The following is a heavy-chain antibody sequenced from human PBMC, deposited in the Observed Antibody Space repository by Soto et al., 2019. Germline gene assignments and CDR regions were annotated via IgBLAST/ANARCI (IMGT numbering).Heavy chain of an antibody. CDR3: ARHRYYGSGSPYYFDY. J-gene: IGHJ4*02. CDR1: GGSISSSSYY. Sequence: SETLSLTCTVSGGSISSSSYYWGWIRQPPGKGLEWIGSIYYSGSTYYNPSLKSRVTISVDTSKNQFSLKLSSVTAADTAVYYCARHRYYGSGSPYYFDYWGQGTLVTVS. D-gene: IGHD3-10*01. V-gene: IGHV4-39*01. CDR2: IYYSGST.